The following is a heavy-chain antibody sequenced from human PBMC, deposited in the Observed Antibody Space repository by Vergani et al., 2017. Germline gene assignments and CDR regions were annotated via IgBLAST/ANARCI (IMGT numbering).Heavy chain of an antibody. V-gene: IGHV3-15*01. D-gene: IGHD2-15*01. CDR1: GFTFSNAW. CDR3: TTDCSGGSCYYYGMDV. Sequence: EVQLVESGGGLIQPGGSLRLSCAASGFTFSNAWMSWVRQAPGKGLEWVGRIKSKTDGGTTDYAAPVKGRFTISRDDSKNTLYLQMNSLKTEDTAVYYCTTDCSGGSCYYYGMDVWVQGTTVTVSS. J-gene: IGHJ6*02. CDR2: IKSKTDGGTT.